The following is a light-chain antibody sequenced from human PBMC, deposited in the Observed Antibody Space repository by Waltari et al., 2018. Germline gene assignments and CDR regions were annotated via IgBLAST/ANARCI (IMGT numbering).Light chain of an antibody. J-gene: IGLJ1*01. CDR3: SSYAGSSTLYV. Sequence: QSALTQPASVSGSPGQSITISCTGTSSDVGSYTLVSWYQQHPGKAPKLMIYEGSKRPSGVSNRFSGSKSGNTASLTISGLQAEDEADYFCSSYAGSSTLYVFGTGTKVTVL. CDR2: EGS. CDR1: SSDVGSYTL. V-gene: IGLV2-23*01.